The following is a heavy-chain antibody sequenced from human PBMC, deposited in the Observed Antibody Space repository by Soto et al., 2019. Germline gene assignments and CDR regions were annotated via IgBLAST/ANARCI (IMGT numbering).Heavy chain of an antibody. CDR2: TSYDGNNE. D-gene: IGHD1-1*01. CDR3: AKDKGVFNWATFYFDY. Sequence: LRLSCAASGFTFSNYAMHWVRQAPGKGLEWVALTSYDGNNEYYTDSVKGRFTISRDNSKNTLFLQMNSPRPEDTAVYYCAKDKGVFNWATFYFDYWGQGALVTVSS. V-gene: IGHV3-30*18. CDR1: GFTFSNYA. J-gene: IGHJ4*02.